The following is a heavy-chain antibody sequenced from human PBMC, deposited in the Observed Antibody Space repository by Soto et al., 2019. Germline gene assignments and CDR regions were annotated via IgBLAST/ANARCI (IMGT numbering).Heavy chain of an antibody. CDR1: GGSISSGGYY. D-gene: IGHD3-10*01. V-gene: IGHV4-31*03. CDR2: IYYSGST. J-gene: IGHJ4*02. Sequence: SETLSLTCTVSGGSISSGGYYWSWIRQHPGKGLEWIGYIYYSGSTYYNPSLKSRVTISVDTSKNQFSLKLSSVTAADTAVYYCARGYKHTIRGVLGYWGQGTLVTVSS. CDR3: ARGYKHTIRGVLGY.